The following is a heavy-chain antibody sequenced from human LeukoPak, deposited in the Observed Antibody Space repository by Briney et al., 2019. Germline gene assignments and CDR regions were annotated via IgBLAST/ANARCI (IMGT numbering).Heavy chain of an antibody. CDR3: ARHGYSYGHNYYFDY. D-gene: IGHD5-18*01. CDR1: GYSFTSYW. V-gene: IGHV5-51*01. CDR2: IYPGDSDT. Sequence: GESLKISCKGSGYSFTSYWIGWVRQMPGKGLEGMGIIYPGDSDTRYSPSFQGQVTISADKSISTAYLQWSGLKAPNTAMYYCARHGYSYGHNYYFDYWGQGTLVTVSS. J-gene: IGHJ4*02.